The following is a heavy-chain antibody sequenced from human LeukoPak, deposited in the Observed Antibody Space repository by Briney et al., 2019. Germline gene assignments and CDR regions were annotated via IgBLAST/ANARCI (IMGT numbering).Heavy chain of an antibody. J-gene: IGHJ5*02. Sequence: GGSLRLFCAASRFTFSTHWMNWVRQAPGKGLEWVANIKQDGSEMYYVDSVKGRFTISRDNAKNSLYLQMNSLRVEDTAVYYCARAAVAGTKYNWFDPWGQGTLVTVSS. CDR1: RFTFSTHW. V-gene: IGHV3-7*01. CDR3: ARAAVAGTKYNWFDP. D-gene: IGHD6-19*01. CDR2: IKQDGSEM.